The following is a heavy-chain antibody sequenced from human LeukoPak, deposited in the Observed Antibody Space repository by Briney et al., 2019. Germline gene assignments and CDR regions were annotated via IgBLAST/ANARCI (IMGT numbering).Heavy chain of an antibody. V-gene: IGHV4-39*07. CDR3: ARDVSGSYL. Sequence: SETLSLTCTVSGGSISSSSYYWGWIRQPPGKGLEWIGSIYYSGSTYYNPSLKSRVTISVDTSKNQFSLKLSSVTAADTAVYYCARDVSGSYLWGQGTLVTVSS. J-gene: IGHJ4*02. CDR2: IYYSGST. CDR1: GGSISSSSYY. D-gene: IGHD1-26*01.